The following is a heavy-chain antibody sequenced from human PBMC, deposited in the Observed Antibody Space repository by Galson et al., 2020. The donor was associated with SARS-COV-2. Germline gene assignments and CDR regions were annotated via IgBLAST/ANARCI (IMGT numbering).Heavy chain of an antibody. CDR1: GYTFTSYG. CDR3: ARSGLYDYVWVSYRHTYIDY. Sequence: ASVKVSCKASGYTFTSYGISWVRQAPGQGLEWMGWISAYNGNTNYAQKLQGRVTMTTDTSTNTAYMELRSLRSDDTAVYYCARSGLYDYVWVSYRHTYIDYWGQGTLVTVSS. CDR2: ISAYNGNT. D-gene: IGHD3-16*02. J-gene: IGHJ4*02. V-gene: IGHV1-18*01.